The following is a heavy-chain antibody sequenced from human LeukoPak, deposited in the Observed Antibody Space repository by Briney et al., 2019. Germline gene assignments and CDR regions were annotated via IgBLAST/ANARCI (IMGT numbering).Heavy chain of an antibody. D-gene: IGHD6-19*01. J-gene: IGHJ5*02. Sequence: ASVKVSCKSSGYTFTDYYMHWVRQAPGQGLEWMGWINTNTGNPTYAQGFTGRFVFSLDTSVSTAYLQISSLKAEDTAVYYCARASEDPRYSSGWFKGRFDPWGQGTLVTVSS. CDR1: GYTFTDYY. CDR2: INTNTGNP. CDR3: ARASEDPRYSSGWFKGRFDP. V-gene: IGHV7-4-1*02.